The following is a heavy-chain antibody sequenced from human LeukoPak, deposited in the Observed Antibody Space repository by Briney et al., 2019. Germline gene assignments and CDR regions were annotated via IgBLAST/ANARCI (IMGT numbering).Heavy chain of an antibody. CDR2: ISSTTVI. CDR1: GFRFSGYN. V-gene: IGHV3-69-1*01. J-gene: IGHJ4*02. Sequence: GGSLRLSCAVSGFRFSGYNMNWVRQAPGKGLEWIAYISSTTVIYYADSVEGRFTVSRDNAHDSLYLQMSSLTLDDTAVYFCAREGDGSNSGFAYWGQGTPVTVSS. D-gene: IGHD4-11*01. CDR3: AREGDGSNSGFAY.